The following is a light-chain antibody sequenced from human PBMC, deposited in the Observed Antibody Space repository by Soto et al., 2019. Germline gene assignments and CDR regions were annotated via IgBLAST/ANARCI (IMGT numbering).Light chain of an antibody. Sequence: EIVLTQSPGTLCLSPGERATLSCGASQSVSNNYLAWYQQKPGQAPRLLIYGASNRATGIPDRFSGAGSGTDFTLTISSLEPEDFAVYYCQQRSNWPPFTFGGGTKVDIK. J-gene: IGKJ4*01. CDR2: GAS. CDR1: QSVSNNY. CDR3: QQRSNWPPFT. V-gene: IGKV3D-20*02.